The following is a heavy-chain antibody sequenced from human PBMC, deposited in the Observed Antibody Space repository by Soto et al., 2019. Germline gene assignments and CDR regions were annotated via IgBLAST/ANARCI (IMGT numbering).Heavy chain of an antibody. D-gene: IGHD1-26*01. Sequence: PGGSLRLSCAASGFTFSSYGMHWVRQAPGKGLEWVALISYDGSKKYYADSVKGRFTISRDNSKNTVYLQMDSLRPEDTAVYHCAKVGGSYYYFDYWGHGTLVTVSS. J-gene: IGHJ4*01. CDR1: GFTFSSYG. CDR2: ISYDGSKK. CDR3: AKVGGSYYYFDY. V-gene: IGHV3-30*18.